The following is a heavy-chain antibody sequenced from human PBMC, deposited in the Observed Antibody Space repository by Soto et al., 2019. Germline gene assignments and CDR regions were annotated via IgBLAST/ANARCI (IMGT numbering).Heavy chain of an antibody. D-gene: IGHD3-22*01. CDR1: GGSFSAYY. CDR3: ARGSVDTVDSSGFYEY. V-gene: IGHV4-34*01. Sequence: SETLSLTCAVYGGSFSAYYWSWIRQPPGKGLEWIGEINHSGGTSYNPSLKSRVTISVDTSKSQFSLKLTSVTAADRAVYYCARGSVDTVDSSGFYEYWGRGTPVTVSS. J-gene: IGHJ4*02. CDR2: INHSGGT.